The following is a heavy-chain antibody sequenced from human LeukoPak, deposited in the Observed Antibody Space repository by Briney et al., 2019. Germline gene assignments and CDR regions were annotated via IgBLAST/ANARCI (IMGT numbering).Heavy chain of an antibody. V-gene: IGHV3-23*01. J-gene: IGHJ4*02. Sequence: GGSLRLSCAASGFTFSSYAMSWVRQAPGKGLEWVSAVSGSGGSTYYADSVKGRCTISRDNSKDTLYLQMNSLRAEDTAVYYCAKDRWNYYDSSGYYYYDFWGQGTLVTVSS. D-gene: IGHD3-22*01. CDR2: VSGSGGST. CDR1: GFTFSSYA. CDR3: AKDRWNYYDSSGYYYYDF.